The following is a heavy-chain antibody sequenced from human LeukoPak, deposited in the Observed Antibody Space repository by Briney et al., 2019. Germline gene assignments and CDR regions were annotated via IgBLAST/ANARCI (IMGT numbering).Heavy chain of an antibody. CDR2: IWYDGSDK. CDR1: GFTFSSYA. CDR3: ARVAGPGSYYSATLDY. D-gene: IGHD3-10*01. Sequence: GGSLRLSCAASGFTFSSYAMHWVRQAPGKGLEWVAVIWYDGSDKYYADSVKGRFTLSRDNSKNTLYLQMNSLRAEDTAVYYCARVAGPGSYYSATLDYWGQGTLVTVSS. V-gene: IGHV3-33*01. J-gene: IGHJ4*02.